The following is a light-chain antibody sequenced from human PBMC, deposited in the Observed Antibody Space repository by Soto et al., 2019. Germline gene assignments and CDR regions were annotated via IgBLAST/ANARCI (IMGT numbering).Light chain of an antibody. J-gene: IGKJ4*01. V-gene: IGKV1D-12*01. CDR3: QQTNSFPLT. CDR2: AAS. Sequence: DIQLTQSPSSVSASVGDRLTMTCRASQDIRNWLVWYQQKPGKAPNLLIYAASDLQTGVPSRFSGSGYGADFTLTITSLQPEDVASYYCQQTNSFPLTFGGGTKVELK. CDR1: QDIRNW.